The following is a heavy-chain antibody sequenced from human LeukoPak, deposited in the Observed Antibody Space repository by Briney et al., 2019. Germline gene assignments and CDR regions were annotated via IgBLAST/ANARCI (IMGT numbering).Heavy chain of an antibody. D-gene: IGHD3-10*01. Sequence: GGSLRLSCAASGFTFSSYAMSWVRQAPGKGLEWVSTISGSGGSTYYADSVKGRFTISRDNSKNTLYLQMNSLRAEDTAVYYCAKDETRAPDPYYYGSEGYFDYWGQGTLVTVSS. V-gene: IGHV3-23*01. J-gene: IGHJ4*02. CDR3: AKDETRAPDPYYYGSEGYFDY. CDR2: ISGSGGST. CDR1: GFTFSSYA.